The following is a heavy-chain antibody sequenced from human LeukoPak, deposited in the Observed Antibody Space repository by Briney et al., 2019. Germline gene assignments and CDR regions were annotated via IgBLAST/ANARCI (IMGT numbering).Heavy chain of an antibody. J-gene: IGHJ3*02. D-gene: IGHD3-9*01. V-gene: IGHV1-69*13. CDR3: ARNVYDILTGYYLPDAFDI. CDR2: IIPIFGTA. CDR1: GGTFSSYA. Sequence: SVKVSCKASGGTFSSYAISWVRQAPGQGLEWMGGIIPIFGTANYAQEFQGRVTITADESTSTAYMELSSLRSEDTAVYYCARNVYDILTGYYLPDAFDIWGQGTMVTVSS.